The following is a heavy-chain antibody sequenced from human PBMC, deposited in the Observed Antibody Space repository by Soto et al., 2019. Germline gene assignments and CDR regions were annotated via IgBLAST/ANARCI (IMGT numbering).Heavy chain of an antibody. CDR3: AGQRYSIYWYAVDY. Sequence: PGVSLRRSCAASGFTFSSYGLHWVRQAPGKGLEWVAVIWHDGSNKYYADSVKGRFTISRDNSKNTLYLQMNSLRAEDSAIYYCAGQRYSIYWYAVDYWGQGTLVTVSS. CDR2: IWHDGSNK. D-gene: IGHD6-13*01. CDR1: GFTFSSYG. J-gene: IGHJ4*02. V-gene: IGHV3-33*01.